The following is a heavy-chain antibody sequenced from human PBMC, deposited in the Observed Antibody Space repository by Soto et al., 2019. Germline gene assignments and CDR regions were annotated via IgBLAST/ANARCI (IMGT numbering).Heavy chain of an antibody. V-gene: IGHV4-34*01. D-gene: IGHD1-20*01. CDR3: ARGRITGKRFDP. J-gene: IGHJ5*02. CDR1: GGSFSGYY. CDR2: INHSGST. Sequence: QVQLQQWGAGLLKPSETLSLTCAVYGGSFSGYYWGWIRQPPGKGLEWIGEINHSGSTNYNPSLKSRVTISVDTSKNQFSLKLSSVTAADTAVYYCARGRITGKRFDPWGQGTLVTVSS.